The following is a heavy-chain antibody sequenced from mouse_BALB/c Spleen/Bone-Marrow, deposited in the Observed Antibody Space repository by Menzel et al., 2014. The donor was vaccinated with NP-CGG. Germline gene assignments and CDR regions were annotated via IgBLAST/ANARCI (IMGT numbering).Heavy chain of an antibody. J-gene: IGHJ2*01. CDR2: INPGSGIT. Sequence: VKLMESGAELVRPGTSVKVSCKASGYAFTNFWIEWVKERPGQGLEWIGVINPGSGITNYNERFKGKATLTADKSSSTAYMQLSSLTSDDSAVYFCARRDYRYDVGPFGYWGQGTTLTVSS. CDR1: GYAFTNFW. D-gene: IGHD2-14*01. CDR3: ARRDYRYDVGPFGY. V-gene: IGHV1-54*01.